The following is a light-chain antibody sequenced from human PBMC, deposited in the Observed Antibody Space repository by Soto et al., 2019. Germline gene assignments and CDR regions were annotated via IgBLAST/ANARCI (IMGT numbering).Light chain of an antibody. CDR3: SSYASGSTLK. CDR1: SSDVGGYDY. Sequence: QSALTQPASVSGSPGQSITISCTGTSSDVGGYDYVSWYQQHPGKAPKLMIYDVSNRPSGVSNRFSGSKSGNMASLTISGLQAEDEADYYCSSYASGSTLKFGGGTKLTV. CDR2: DVS. J-gene: IGLJ2*01. V-gene: IGLV2-14*01.